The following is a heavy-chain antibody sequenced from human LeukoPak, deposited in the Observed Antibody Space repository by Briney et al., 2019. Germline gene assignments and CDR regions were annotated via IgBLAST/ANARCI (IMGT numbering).Heavy chain of an antibody. CDR1: GGSISSSSYY. Sequence: SETLSLTCTVSGGSISSSSYYWGWIRQPPGKGLEWIGGIYYSGSTYYNPSIKSRVTISVDTSKNQFSLKLSSVTAADTAVYYCARMDLDYYDSSGYYGYWGQGTLVTVSS. V-gene: IGHV4-39*01. CDR2: IYYSGST. J-gene: IGHJ4*02. CDR3: ARMDLDYYDSSGYYGY. D-gene: IGHD3-22*01.